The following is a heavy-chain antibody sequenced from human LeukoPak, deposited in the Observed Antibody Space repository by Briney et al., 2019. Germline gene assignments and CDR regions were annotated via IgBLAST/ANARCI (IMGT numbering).Heavy chain of an antibody. J-gene: IGHJ4*02. D-gene: IGHD6-13*01. CDR1: GGSISNSSYY. Sequence: SETLSLTCTVSGGSISNSSYYWGWIRQPPGKGLEWIGEIYHSGSTNYNPSLKSRVTISVDKSKNQFSLKLSSVTAADTAVYYCASELFIAAAGTRSDYWGQGTLVTVSS. CDR3: ASELFIAAAGTRSDY. CDR2: IYHSGST. V-gene: IGHV4-39*07.